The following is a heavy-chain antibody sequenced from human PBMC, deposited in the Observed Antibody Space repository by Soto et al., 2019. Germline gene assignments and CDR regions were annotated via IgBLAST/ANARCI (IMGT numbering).Heavy chain of an antibody. CDR3: SYGAHQYFDY. CDR1: GLTLSDIW. D-gene: IGHD4-17*01. V-gene: IGHV3-15*07. Sequence: GGSLRLSCVVSGLTLSDIWMNWVRQAPGKGLEWVGRIKSKAAGGTTDYAAPVKGRFSISRDDSTNTLFLRINSLRTEDTGVYYCSYGAHQYFDYWGQGALVTVSS. J-gene: IGHJ4*02. CDR2: IKSKAAGGTT.